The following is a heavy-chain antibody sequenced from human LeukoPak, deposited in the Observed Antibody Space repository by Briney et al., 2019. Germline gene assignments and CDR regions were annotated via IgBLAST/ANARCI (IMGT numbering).Heavy chain of an antibody. CDR1: GGSISSSTYY. CDR3: AGRATVTKAFDI. J-gene: IGHJ3*02. V-gene: IGHV4-39*01. D-gene: IGHD4-17*01. CDR2: VYYSGST. Sequence: SETLSLTCTVSGGSISSSTYYWGWIRQPPGKGLECSGSVYYSGSTYYNPSLNSRVTISVDTAKNQFSLKLSFVTAADTAVYYCAGRATVTKAFDIWGQGTMVTVSS.